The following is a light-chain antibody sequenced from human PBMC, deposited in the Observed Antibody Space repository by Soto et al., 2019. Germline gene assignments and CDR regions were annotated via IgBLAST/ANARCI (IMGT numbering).Light chain of an antibody. J-gene: IGLJ2*01. CDR3: AAWDDSLNGQV. CDR1: SSNIGNNA. Sequence: QSVLTQPPSVSEAPRQRVTISCSGSSSNIGNNAVNWYQQLPGKAPKLLIYYDDLLPSGVSDRFSGSKSGTSDSLAISVLQSEDEADYYCAAWDDSLNGQVFGGGTKLTVL. V-gene: IGLV1-36*01. CDR2: YDD.